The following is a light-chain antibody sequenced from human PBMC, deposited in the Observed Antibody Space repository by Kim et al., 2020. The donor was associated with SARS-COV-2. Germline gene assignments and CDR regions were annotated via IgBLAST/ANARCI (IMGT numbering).Light chain of an antibody. CDR1: SNNVGNQG. CDR3: SAWDISLSAVV. V-gene: IGLV10-54*01. CDR2: RNN. Sequence: QAGLTQPPSVSKDLRQTATLTCTGNSNNVGNQGAAWLQQNQGHPHKLLSYRNNNRPSGISERLSASRSGNTASLIITELQPEDEADYYCSAWDISLSAVVFGGGTKLTV. J-gene: IGLJ3*02.